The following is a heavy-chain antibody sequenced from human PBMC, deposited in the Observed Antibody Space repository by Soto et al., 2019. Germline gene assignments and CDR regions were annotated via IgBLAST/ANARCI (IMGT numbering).Heavy chain of an antibody. CDR1: GDSFTSYY. CDR3: ATPLIAAAGFSAFDL. Sequence: GASVKVSCKASGDSFTSYYMHWVRQAPGQGLEWMGIINPSGGSTSYAQKFQGRVTMTRDTSTSTVYMQLSSLRSEDTALYYCATPLIAAAGFSAFDLWGQGPMVTVSS. V-gene: IGHV1-46*03. J-gene: IGHJ3*01. CDR2: INPSGGST. D-gene: IGHD6-13*01.